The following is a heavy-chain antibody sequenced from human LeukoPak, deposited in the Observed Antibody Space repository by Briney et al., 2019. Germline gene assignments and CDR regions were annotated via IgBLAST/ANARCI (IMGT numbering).Heavy chain of an antibody. J-gene: IGHJ4*02. CDR2: ISNGGDHT. D-gene: IGHD3-10*01. Sequence: PGGSLRLSCVASGFTFRDFSMSWVRQAPGKGLEWVSVISNGGDHTYYADSVKGRFAISRDNSKNTLYLQMNSLRAEDTAMYYCAKGSSAGRPYYFDYWGQGTLVTVSS. V-gene: IGHV3-23*01. CDR3: AKGSSAGRPYYFDY. CDR1: GFTFRDFS.